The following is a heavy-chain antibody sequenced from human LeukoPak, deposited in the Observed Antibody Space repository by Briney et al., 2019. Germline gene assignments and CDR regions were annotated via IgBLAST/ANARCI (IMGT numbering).Heavy chain of an antibody. Sequence: PSETLSLTCTVSGYSISSGYYWSWIRQPPGKALEWIGYIYYSGSTNYNPSLKSRVTISVDTAKNQFSLELSSVTAADTAMYYCARVGGWYSSSWYFDYWSQGTLVTVFS. CDR1: GYSISSGYY. CDR3: ARVGGWYSSSWYFDY. V-gene: IGHV4-61*01. CDR2: IYYSGST. J-gene: IGHJ4*02. D-gene: IGHD6-13*01.